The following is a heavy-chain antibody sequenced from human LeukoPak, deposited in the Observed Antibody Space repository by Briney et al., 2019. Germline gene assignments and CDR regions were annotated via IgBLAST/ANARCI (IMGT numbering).Heavy chain of an antibody. V-gene: IGHV3-64*01. Sequence: GGSLRLSCAASGFTFSSYAMHWVRQAPGKGLEYVSAISSNGGSTYYANSVKGRFTISRDNSKNMLYLQMNSLRAEDTAVYYCARAMDYYHSSGYYDAYYFDYWGQGTLVTVSS. J-gene: IGHJ4*02. D-gene: IGHD3-22*01. CDR1: GFTFSSYA. CDR3: ARAMDYYHSSGYYDAYYFDY. CDR2: ISSNGGST.